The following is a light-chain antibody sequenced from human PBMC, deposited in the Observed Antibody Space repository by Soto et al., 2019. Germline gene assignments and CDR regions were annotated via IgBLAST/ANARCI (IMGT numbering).Light chain of an antibody. J-gene: IGKJ5*01. V-gene: IGKV3-11*01. Sequence: TQSPAGLSGSLGEEATLSCRASQGIGDTLAWYQHKPGQTPRLLIYDASTRATDIPARFSGSGSGTDFTLTISSLESEDSAIYYCQQRSNWPSISFGQGTRLEIK. CDR1: QGIGDT. CDR2: DAS. CDR3: QQRSNWPSIS.